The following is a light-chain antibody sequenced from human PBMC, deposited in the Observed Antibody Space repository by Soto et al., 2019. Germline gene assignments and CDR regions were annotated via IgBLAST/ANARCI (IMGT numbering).Light chain of an antibody. CDR1: QRVPSSL. CDR3: EQHNSRPP. V-gene: IGKV3D-20*02. Sequence: IVITQSTCTLSFSPGERATLYCRASQRVPSSLLAWFHQRPGQAPRLIIYDASTRATGTPDWMSSSCAAQVFTLTTLTQEHEDVAFYFYEQHNSRPPFGQGKKLQ. CDR2: DAS. J-gene: IGKJ5*01.